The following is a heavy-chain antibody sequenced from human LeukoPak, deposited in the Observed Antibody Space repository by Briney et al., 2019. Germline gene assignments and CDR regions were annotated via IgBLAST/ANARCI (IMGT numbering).Heavy chain of an antibody. J-gene: IGHJ5*02. V-gene: IGHV3-21*01. D-gene: IGHD2-2*01. Sequence: GGSLRLSCAASGFTFSSYSMNWVRQAPGKGLEWVSSISSSSRSYIYYADSVKGRFTISRDNAKNSLYLQMNSLRAEDTAVYYCARDGFVVGRLNWFDPWGQGTLVTVSS. CDR3: ARDGFVVGRLNWFDP. CDR1: GFTFSSYS. CDR2: ISSSSRSYI.